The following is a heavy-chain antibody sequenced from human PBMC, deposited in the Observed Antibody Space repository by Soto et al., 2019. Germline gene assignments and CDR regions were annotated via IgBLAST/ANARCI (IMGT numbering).Heavy chain of an antibody. D-gene: IGHD5-18*01. CDR1: GGSFSGYY. CDR3: ASQLQIWWRDY. J-gene: IGHJ4*02. V-gene: IGHV4-34*01. Sequence: SETLSLTCAVYGGSFSGYYWSWIRQPPGKGLEWIGEINHSGSTNYNPSLKSRVTISVDTSKNQFSLKLSSVTAADTAVYYCASQLQIWWRDYWGQGTLVPVSS. CDR2: INHSGST.